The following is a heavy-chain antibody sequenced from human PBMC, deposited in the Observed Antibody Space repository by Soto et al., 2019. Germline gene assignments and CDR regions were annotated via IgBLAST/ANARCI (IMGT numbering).Heavy chain of an antibody. D-gene: IGHD6-19*01. CDR2: INAGNGNT. CDR1: GYTFTSYA. Sequence: ASVKVSCKASGYTFTSYAMHWVRQAPGQRLEWMGWINAGNGNTKYSQKFQGRVTITRDTSASTAYMELSSLRSEDTAVYYCARGGSGWESYYYYGMDVWGQGTTVTVSS. V-gene: IGHV1-3*01. CDR3: ARGGSGWESYYYYGMDV. J-gene: IGHJ6*02.